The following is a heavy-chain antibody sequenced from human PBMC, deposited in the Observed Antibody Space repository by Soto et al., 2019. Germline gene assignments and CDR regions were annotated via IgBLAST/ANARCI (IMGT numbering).Heavy chain of an antibody. CDR2: IYQSGAT. J-gene: IGHJ6*02. CDR3: ARDAGASRYYGMDV. Sequence: SETLSLTCTVSGDSISSENWWSWVRQAPGKGLEWIGEIYQSGATHYTPSLKSRVTISLDKSKNQFSLKLHSVTAADTAVYYCARDAGASRYYGMDVWGQGTTVTVSS. D-gene: IGHD2-8*02. CDR1: GDSISSENW. V-gene: IGHV4-4*02.